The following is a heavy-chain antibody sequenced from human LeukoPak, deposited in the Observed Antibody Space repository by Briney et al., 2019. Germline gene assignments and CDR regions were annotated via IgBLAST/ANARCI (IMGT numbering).Heavy chain of an antibody. CDR2: IKQDGSEK. CDR1: GFTFSSYW. CDR3: ARSYYVWGSYPPEDY. D-gene: IGHD3-16*02. V-gene: IGHV3-7*01. J-gene: IGHJ4*02. Sequence: GGSLRLSCAASGFTFSSYWMSWVRQAPGKGLEWVANIKQDGSEKYYVDSVKGRFTISRDNAKNSLYLQMNSLRAEDTAVYYCARSYYVWGSYPPEDYWGQGTLVTVSS.